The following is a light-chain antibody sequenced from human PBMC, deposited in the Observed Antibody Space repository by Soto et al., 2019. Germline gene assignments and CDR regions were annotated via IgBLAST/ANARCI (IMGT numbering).Light chain of an antibody. CDR1: QSVSSN. Sequence: EIVMTQSPATLSVSPGERATLSCRASQSVSSNFAWYQRKPGQAPRLLIYGASTRATGIPARFSGSGSGTEFTLTISNLQSEDCAVYYCQQYKNWPLTFGGGTKVEIK. V-gene: IGKV3-15*01. CDR3: QQYKNWPLT. J-gene: IGKJ4*01. CDR2: GAS.